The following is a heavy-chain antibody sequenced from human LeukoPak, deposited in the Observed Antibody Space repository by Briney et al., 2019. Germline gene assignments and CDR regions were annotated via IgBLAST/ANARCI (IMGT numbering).Heavy chain of an antibody. J-gene: IGHJ4*02. CDR2: IYPSASYI. V-gene: IGHV5-51*01. D-gene: IGHD5-12*01. CDR3: ARFYGGYVGYYFDY. Sequence: GESLKISCQTSGYPFDTYWIAWVRQMPGKGLEWMGIIYPSASYIKYSPSFEGQVNISADMSTSIAYLQWSSLKASDTAIYYCARFYGGYVGYYFDYWGQGTLVTVSS. CDR1: GYPFDTYW.